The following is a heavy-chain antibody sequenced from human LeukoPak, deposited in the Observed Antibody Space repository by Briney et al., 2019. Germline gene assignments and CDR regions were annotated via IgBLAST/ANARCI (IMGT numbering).Heavy chain of an antibody. CDR1: GFTFSDYS. V-gene: IGHV3-48*04. CDR3: ARVKYYERYFDY. CDR2: ISSSGSTI. Sequence: GGSLRLSCAASGFTFSDYSMNWVRQAPGKGLEWVSYISSSGSTIYYADSVKGRFTISRDNAKNSLYLQMNSLRAEDTAVYYCARVKYYERYFDYWGQGTLVTVSS. D-gene: IGHD2/OR15-2a*01. J-gene: IGHJ4*02.